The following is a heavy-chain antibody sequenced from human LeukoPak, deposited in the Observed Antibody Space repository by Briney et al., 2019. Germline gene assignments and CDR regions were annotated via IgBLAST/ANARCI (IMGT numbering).Heavy chain of an antibody. D-gene: IGHD4-11*01. Sequence: SETLSLTCTVSGGSISSGGYYWSWIRQHPGKGLEWIGYIYYSGSTYYNPSLKSRVTISVDTSKNQFSLKLSSVTAADTAVYYCARNDYMFGFDPWGQEPWSPSPQ. CDR2: IYYSGST. CDR1: GGSISSGGYY. CDR3: ARNDYMFGFDP. V-gene: IGHV4-31*03. J-gene: IGHJ5*02.